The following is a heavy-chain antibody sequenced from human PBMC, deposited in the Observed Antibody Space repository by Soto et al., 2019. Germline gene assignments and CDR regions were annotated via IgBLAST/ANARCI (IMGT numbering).Heavy chain of an antibody. CDR3: GSGQDYDFWSGYYRAWFDP. CDR2: INHSGST. Sequence: SETLSLTCAVYGGSFSGYYWSWIRQPPGKGLEWIGEINHSGSTNYNPSLKRRVTISVDTSKNQFSLKLSSVTAADTAVYYCGSGQDYDFWSGYYRAWFDPWGQGTLVTVSS. CDR1: GGSFSGYY. J-gene: IGHJ5*02. D-gene: IGHD3-3*01. V-gene: IGHV4-34*01.